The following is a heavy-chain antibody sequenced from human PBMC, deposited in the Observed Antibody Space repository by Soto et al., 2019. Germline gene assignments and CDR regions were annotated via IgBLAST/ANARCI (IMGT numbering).Heavy chain of an antibody. CDR3: ARSIVVVTALDY. CDR1: GGTFSSYA. Sequence: ASAMVSSKASGGTFSSYAISWVRQPPGQELEWMGGIIPIFGTANYAQKFQRRVTITADESANTAYMELSSLRSEAAAVYYCARSIVVVTALDYWGQGTLVTVSS. V-gene: IGHV1-69*13. J-gene: IGHJ4*02. CDR2: IIPIFGTA. D-gene: IGHD2-21*02.